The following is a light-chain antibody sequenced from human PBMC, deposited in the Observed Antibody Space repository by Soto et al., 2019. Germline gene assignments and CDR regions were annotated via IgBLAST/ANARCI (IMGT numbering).Light chain of an antibody. CDR3: QQYNNWPTWT. J-gene: IGKJ1*01. Sequence: ELLMTQSPATLSVSPWERATLSCRASQSVGRTLAWYQQKPGQAPRLLIFGASNRATGIPARFSGSGSGTEFTLTISSLQSEDFAVYYCQQYNNWPTWTFGQGTKVDIK. V-gene: IGKV3-15*01. CDR1: QSVGRT. CDR2: GAS.